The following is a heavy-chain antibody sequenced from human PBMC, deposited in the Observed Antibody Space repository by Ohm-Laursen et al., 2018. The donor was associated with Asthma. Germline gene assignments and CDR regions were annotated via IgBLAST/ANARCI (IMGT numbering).Heavy chain of an antibody. CDR3: ATKDYSNYDFDY. V-gene: IGHV3-33*01. D-gene: IGHD4-11*01. J-gene: IGHJ4*02. Sequence: SLRLSCTASGFIFTNYGMHWVRQAPGKGLEWVAVIWYDGSNKYYADSVKGRFTISRDNSKNTLYLQMNSLRAEDTAVYYCATKDYSNYDFDYWGQGTLVTVSS. CDR1: GFIFTNYG. CDR2: IWYDGSNK.